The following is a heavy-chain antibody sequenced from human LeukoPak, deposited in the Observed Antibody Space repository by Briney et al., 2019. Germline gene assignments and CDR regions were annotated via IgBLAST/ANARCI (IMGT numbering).Heavy chain of an antibody. V-gene: IGHV1-69*05. CDR1: GGTLNSYV. CDR2: IIPIFGTA. Sequence: ASVKVSCKASGGTLNSYVISWVRHAPGQGLESMGGIIPIFGTANYAQKFQGRVTITTDESTSTAYMELSSLRSEDTAVYYCARLDPNYYDRLAQHKGIDYWGQGTLVTVSS. D-gene: IGHD3-22*01. CDR3: ARLDPNYYDRLAQHKGIDY. J-gene: IGHJ4*02.